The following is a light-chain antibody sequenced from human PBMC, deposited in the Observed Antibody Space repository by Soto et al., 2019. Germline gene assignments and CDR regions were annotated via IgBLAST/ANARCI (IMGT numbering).Light chain of an antibody. V-gene: IGLV1-40*01. J-gene: IGLJ3*02. CDR2: GNS. CDR1: SSNIGAGYD. CDR3: QSYDSSLSGGM. Sequence: QSVLTQPPSVSGAPGQRVTISCTGSSSNIGAGYDVHWYQQLPGTAPKLLIYGNSNRPSGVPDRFSGSKSGPSASLAITGMQAEDEADYYCQSYDSSLSGGMFGGGTKLTVL.